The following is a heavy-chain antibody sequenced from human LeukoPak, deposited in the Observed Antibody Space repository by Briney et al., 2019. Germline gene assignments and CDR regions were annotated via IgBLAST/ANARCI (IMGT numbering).Heavy chain of an antibody. CDR1: GVIFSRYG. CDR2: IRYDGSKI. J-gene: IGHJ3*02. V-gene: IGHV3-30*02. Sequence: GGSLRLSCAASGVIFSRYGMHWVRQAPGKGLEWVAFIRYDGSKIHYADSVKGRFTISRDNSKNTLYLQMNSLRAEDTAVYYCARDRCSGGSCYPPDAFDIWGQGTMVTVSS. CDR3: ARDRCSGGSCYPPDAFDI. D-gene: IGHD2-15*01.